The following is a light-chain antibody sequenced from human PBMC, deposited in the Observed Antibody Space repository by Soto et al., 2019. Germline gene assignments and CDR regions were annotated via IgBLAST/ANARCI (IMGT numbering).Light chain of an antibody. CDR3: MSGTGSSHV. CDR2: EVT. Sequence: QSALTQPPSASGSPGQSVTISCTGTSSDVGGYKFVSWYQQQHPGKAPKLIIYEVTMRPSGVPDRSSGSKSGNTASLTVSGLQAEEEADYCCMSGTGSSHVFGTGTKVTVL. J-gene: IGLJ1*01. CDR1: SSDVGGYKF. V-gene: IGLV2-8*01.